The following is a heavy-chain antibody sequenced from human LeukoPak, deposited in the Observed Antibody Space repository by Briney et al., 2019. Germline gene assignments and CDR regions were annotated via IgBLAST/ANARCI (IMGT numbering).Heavy chain of an antibody. V-gene: IGHV3-7*01. Sequence: GGSLRLSCAASGFTFSSYAMHWVRQAPGKGLEWVANIRPDGSDKYYVDSVKGRFTISRDNARNSLYLQMNSLRAEDTAVYYCARAQQWELPFYWGQGTLVTVSS. CDR1: GFTFSSYA. D-gene: IGHD1-26*01. CDR3: ARAQQWELPFY. CDR2: IRPDGSDK. J-gene: IGHJ4*02.